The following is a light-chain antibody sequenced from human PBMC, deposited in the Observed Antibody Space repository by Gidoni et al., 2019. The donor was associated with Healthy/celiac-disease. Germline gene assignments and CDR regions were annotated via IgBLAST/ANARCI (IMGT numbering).Light chain of an antibody. Sequence: DIQLTQSPSSLSASVGDRVTITCRASQGISNYLAWYQQKPGKVPKLLIYAASTLRSGVPSRFSGSGSGTDFTLTISSLQPEDGATYYCQKYNSAPKTFGGGTKVEIK. J-gene: IGKJ4*01. CDR1: QGISNY. V-gene: IGKV1-27*01. CDR3: QKYNSAPKT. CDR2: AAS.